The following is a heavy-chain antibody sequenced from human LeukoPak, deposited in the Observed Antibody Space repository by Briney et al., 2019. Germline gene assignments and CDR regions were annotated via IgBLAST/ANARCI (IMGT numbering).Heavy chain of an antibody. V-gene: IGHV1-8*01. Sequence: ASVKVSCKASGYTFTSYDINWVRQASGQGLEWMGWMNPNSGSTGYAQKFQGRVTMTRNTSISTAYMELSSLRSEDTAVYYCAKDLETRYDHGTAFDYWGQGTLVTVSS. CDR3: AKDLETRYDHGTAFDY. J-gene: IGHJ4*02. CDR2: MNPNSGST. D-gene: IGHD1-1*01. CDR1: GYTFTSYD.